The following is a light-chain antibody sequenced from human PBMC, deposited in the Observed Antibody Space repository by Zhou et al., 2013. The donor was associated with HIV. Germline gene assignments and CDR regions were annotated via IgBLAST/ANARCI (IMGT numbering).Light chain of an antibody. CDR1: QSVSSSY. J-gene: IGKJ1*01. V-gene: IGKV3-20*01. Sequence: EIVLTQSPGTLSLSPGERATLSCRASQSVSSSYLAWYQQKPGQAPRLLIYGASNRATGIPDRFSGSGSGTDFTLTISRLEPEDFATYYCQHYNGASRMFGQGTKVEI. CDR3: QHYNGASRM. CDR2: GAS.